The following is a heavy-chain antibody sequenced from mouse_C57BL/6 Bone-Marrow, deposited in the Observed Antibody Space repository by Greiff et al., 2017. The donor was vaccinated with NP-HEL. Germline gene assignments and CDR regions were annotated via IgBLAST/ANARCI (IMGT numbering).Heavy chain of an antibody. CDR1: GYTFTDYY. J-gene: IGHJ1*03. CDR3: SREKLYDYDWYFDV. V-gene: IGHV1-19*01. Sequence: EVQLQQSGPVLVKPGASVTMSCKASGYTFTDYYMNWVKQSHGKSLEWIGVINPYNGGTSYNQKFKGKATLTVAKSSSTAYMELNSLTSEDSAVYYCSREKLYDYDWYFDVWGTGTTVTVSS. CDR2: INPYNGGT. D-gene: IGHD2-4*01.